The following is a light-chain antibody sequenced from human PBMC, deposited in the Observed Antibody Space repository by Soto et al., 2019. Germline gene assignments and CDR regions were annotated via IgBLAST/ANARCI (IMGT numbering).Light chain of an antibody. CDR2: GAS. J-gene: IGKJ5*01. CDR3: QQYGSSPPVT. Sequence: EIVLTQSPGTLSLSPGERATLSCRASQSVSSSYIAWYQQKPGQAPRLLIYGASSRATGIPDRFSGSGSGTDFTLTISRLEPEDFAVYYCQQYGSSPPVTSGQGTRLEIK. CDR1: QSVSSSY. V-gene: IGKV3-20*01.